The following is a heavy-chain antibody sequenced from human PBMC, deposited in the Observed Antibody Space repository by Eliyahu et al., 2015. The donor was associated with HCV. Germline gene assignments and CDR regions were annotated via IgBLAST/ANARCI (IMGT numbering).Heavy chain of an antibody. D-gene: IGHD6-13*01. CDR3: ARDSSSWGLYTY. CDR1: SSYT. J-gene: IGHJ4*02. CDR2: IIPILGIA. V-gene: IGHV1-69*02. Sequence: SSYTISWVRQAPGQGLEWMGRIIPILGIANYAQKFQGRVTITADKSTSTAYMELSSLRSEDTAVYYCARDSSSWGLYTYWGQGTLXTVSS.